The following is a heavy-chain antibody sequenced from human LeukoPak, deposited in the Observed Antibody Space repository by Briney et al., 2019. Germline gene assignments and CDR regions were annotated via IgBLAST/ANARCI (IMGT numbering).Heavy chain of an antibody. J-gene: IGHJ4*02. CDR3: TTDLGAAAGILTDY. Sequence: GGSLRLSCAASGFTFSNAWMSWVRQAPGKGLEWVGRIKSKTDGGTTDYAAPVKGRFTISRDDSKNTLYLQMNSLKTEDTAVYYCTTDLGAAAGILTDYWGQGTLVTVSS. CDR1: GFTFSNAW. V-gene: IGHV3-15*01. CDR2: IKSKTDGGTT. D-gene: IGHD6-13*01.